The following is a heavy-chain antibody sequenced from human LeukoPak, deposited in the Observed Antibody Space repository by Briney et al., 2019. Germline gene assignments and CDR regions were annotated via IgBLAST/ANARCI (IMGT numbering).Heavy chain of an antibody. V-gene: IGHV3-30*02. CDR1: GFTFSTYG. Sequence: GGSLRLSCAASGFTFSTYGMHWVRQAPGKGLEWVAFIRYDGSNTYYADSVKGRFTISRDSSKNTLFLQMNRLRPEDAAVYYCAKAPVTTCRGAFCYPFDYWGLGTLVTVSS. CDR2: IRYDGSNT. J-gene: IGHJ4*02. D-gene: IGHD2-15*01. CDR3: AKAPVTTCRGAFCYPFDY.